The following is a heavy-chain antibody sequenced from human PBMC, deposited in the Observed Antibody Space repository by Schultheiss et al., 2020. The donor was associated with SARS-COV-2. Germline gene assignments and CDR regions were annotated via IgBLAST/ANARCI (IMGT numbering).Heavy chain of an antibody. CDR1: GFTFSSYS. V-gene: IGHV4-59*01. D-gene: IGHD3-3*01. J-gene: IGHJ3*02. CDR3: ARDQGDFWSGSLAFDI. Sequence: GSLRLSCAASGFTFSSYSMSWVRQPPGKGLEWIGYIYYSGSTNYNPSLKSRVTISVDTSKNQFSLKLSSVTAADTAVYYCARDQGDFWSGSLAFDIWGQGTMVTVSS. CDR2: IYYSGST.